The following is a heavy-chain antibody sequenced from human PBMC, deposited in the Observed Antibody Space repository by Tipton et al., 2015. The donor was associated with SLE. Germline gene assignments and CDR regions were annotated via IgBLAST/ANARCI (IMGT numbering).Heavy chain of an antibody. Sequence: SLRLSCATSGFTFSSYAMSWVRQAPGKGLEWVSAISGSGGSTYYADSVKGRFTISRDNSKNTLYLQMNSLRAEDTAVYYCAKNFVVVPAAFDYWGQGTLVTVSS. J-gene: IGHJ4*02. V-gene: IGHV3-23*01. CDR3: AKNFVVVPAAFDY. CDR2: ISGSGGST. CDR1: GFTFSSYA. D-gene: IGHD2-2*01.